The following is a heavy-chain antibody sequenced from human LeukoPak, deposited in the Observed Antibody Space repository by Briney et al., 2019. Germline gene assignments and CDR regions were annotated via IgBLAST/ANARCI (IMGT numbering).Heavy chain of an antibody. V-gene: IGHV1-8*02. D-gene: IGHD4-17*01. CDR1: GYTFTGYY. CDR3: ARVHKGGDYALDY. J-gene: IGHJ4*02. CDR2: MNPNSGNT. Sequence: ASVKVSCKASGYTFTGYYMHWVRQAPGQGLEWMGWMNPNSGNTGYAQKFQGRVTMTRNTSISTAYMELSSLRSEDTAVYYCARVHKGGDYALDYWGQGTLVTVSS.